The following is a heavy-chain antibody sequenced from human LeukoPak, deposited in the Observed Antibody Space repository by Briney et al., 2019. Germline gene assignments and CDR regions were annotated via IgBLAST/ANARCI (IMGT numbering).Heavy chain of an antibody. V-gene: IGHV4-39*01. CDR2: IYYSGST. D-gene: IGHD3-22*01. Sequence: KASETLSLTCTVSGGSISSSSYYWGWIRQPPGKGLEWIGSIYYSGSTYYNPSLKSRVTISVDTSKNQFSLKLSSVTAADTAVYYCARYYCVSSGSDWGQGTLVTVSS. CDR3: ARYYCVSSGSD. CDR1: GGSISSSSYY. J-gene: IGHJ4*02.